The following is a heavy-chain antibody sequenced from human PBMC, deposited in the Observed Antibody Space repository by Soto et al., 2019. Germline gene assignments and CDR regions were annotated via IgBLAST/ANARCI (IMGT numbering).Heavy chain of an antibody. V-gene: IGHV3-23*01. CDR3: AKVPTPVAGPGRLRNDYYGMDV. J-gene: IGHJ6*02. D-gene: IGHD6-19*01. Sequence: GGSLRLSCAASGFTFSSYAMSWVRQAPGKGLEWVSAISGSGGSTYYADSVKGRFTISRDNSKNTLYLQMNSLRAEDTAVYYCAKVPTPVAGPGRLRNDYYGMDVWGQGTTVTVSS. CDR2: ISGSGGST. CDR1: GFTFSSYA.